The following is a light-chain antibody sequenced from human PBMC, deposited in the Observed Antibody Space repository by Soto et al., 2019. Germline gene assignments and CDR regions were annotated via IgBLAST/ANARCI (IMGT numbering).Light chain of an antibody. CDR3: QQYGRSPWT. CDR2: GAS. J-gene: IGKJ1*01. V-gene: IGKV3-20*01. CDR1: QSVSSSY. Sequence: EIVLTQSPGTLSLSPGERATLSCRASQSVSSSYLAWYQQKPAQAPRLLIYGASSRATGIPDRFSGSGSGTDFTITISRLEPEDIAVYYCQQYGRSPWTFGQGAKVQSK.